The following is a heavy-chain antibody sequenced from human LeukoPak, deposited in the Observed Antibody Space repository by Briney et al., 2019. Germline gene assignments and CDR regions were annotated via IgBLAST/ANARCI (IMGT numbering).Heavy chain of an antibody. Sequence: GASVKVSCKASGFTFTSSAVQRVRQARGQRLEWIGWIVVGSGNTNYAQKFQERVTITRDMSTSTAYMELSSLRSEDTAVYYCAAAFGRWSAGTFDYWGQGTLVTVSS. J-gene: IGHJ4*02. CDR1: GFTFTSSA. CDR2: IVVGSGNT. CDR3: AAAFGRWSAGTFDY. V-gene: IGHV1-58*01. D-gene: IGHD3-10*01.